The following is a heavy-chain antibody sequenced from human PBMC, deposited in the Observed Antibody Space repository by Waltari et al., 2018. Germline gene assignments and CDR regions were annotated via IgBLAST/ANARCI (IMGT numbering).Heavy chain of an antibody. J-gene: IGHJ1*01. V-gene: IGHV4-34*01. D-gene: IGHD2-21*01. CDR2: ISHFEST. Sequence: QVQLHQWGAGLLKPSETLSLTCGVSGGSLNNYYWTWIRQPPGRGLEWIGEISHFESTNPNPSIKSRVSMSIDTSKNQFSLNLTSVTAADTAVYYCARPYCGDDDCFSRGYLHHWAQGTLVTVSS. CDR3: ARPYCGDDDCFSRGYLHH. CDR1: GGSLNNYY.